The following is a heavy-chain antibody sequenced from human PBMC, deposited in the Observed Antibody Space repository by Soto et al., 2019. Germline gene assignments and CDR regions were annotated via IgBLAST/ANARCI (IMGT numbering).Heavy chain of an antibody. CDR1: GVSITPYF. D-gene: IGHD3-9*01. CDR2: IYASGRT. V-gene: IGHV4-4*07. J-gene: IGHJ2*01. CDR3: ARHFDVDPSLDHYYFDL. Sequence: SETLSLTCTVSGVSITPYFWSWIRQPAGEAPEWLGHIYASGRTTYNPSLKSRVTMFVSQTQVSLRLTSVTAADTAVYYCARHFDVDPSLDHYYFDLWGRGALVTVS.